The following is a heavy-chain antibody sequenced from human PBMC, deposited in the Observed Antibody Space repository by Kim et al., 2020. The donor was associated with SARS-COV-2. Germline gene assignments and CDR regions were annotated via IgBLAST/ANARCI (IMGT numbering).Heavy chain of an antibody. CDR1: GFTFSSYS. CDR3: AREKWIQLWLGYGMDV. D-gene: IGHD5-18*01. J-gene: IGHJ6*02. V-gene: IGHV3-21*01. CDR2: ISSSSSYI. Sequence: GGSLRLSCAASGFTFSSYSMNWVRQAPGKGLEWVSSISSSSSYIYYADSVKGRFTISRDNAKNSLYLQMNSLRAEDTAVYYCAREKWIQLWLGYGMDVWGQGTTVTVSS.